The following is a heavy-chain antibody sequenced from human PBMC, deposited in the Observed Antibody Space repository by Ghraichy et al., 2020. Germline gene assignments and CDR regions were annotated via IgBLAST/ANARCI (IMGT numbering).Heavy chain of an antibody. Sequence: SETPSLTCAVYGGSFSGYYWSWIRQPPGKGLEWIGEINHSGSTNYNPSLKSRVTISVDTSKNQFSLKLSSVTAADTAVYYCARGNRAWYYDSSGYYVDWGQGTLVTVSS. CDR1: GGSFSGYY. CDR2: INHSGST. CDR3: ARGNRAWYYDSSGYYVD. V-gene: IGHV4-34*01. J-gene: IGHJ4*02. D-gene: IGHD3-22*01.